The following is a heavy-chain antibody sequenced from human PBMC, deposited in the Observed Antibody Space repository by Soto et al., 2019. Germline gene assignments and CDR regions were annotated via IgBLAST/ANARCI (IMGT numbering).Heavy chain of an antibody. J-gene: IGHJ4*02. CDR3: ERLGPMAPGFNLDF. D-gene: IGHD3-10*01. CDR2: MHHSERC. CDR1: SRPY. V-gene: IGHV4-38-2*01. Sequence: SRPYWGWHRQSPGGGREWIGSMHHSERCYVNPFLMSRVTLSLDTSKNHFSLTLSSVTAADAAIYYCERLGPMAPGFNLDFWGQGMLVPVSS.